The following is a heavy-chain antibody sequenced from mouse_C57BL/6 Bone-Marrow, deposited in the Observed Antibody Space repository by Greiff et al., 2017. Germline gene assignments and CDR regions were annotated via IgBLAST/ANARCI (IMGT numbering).Heavy chain of an antibody. V-gene: IGHV1-61*01. J-gene: IGHJ3*01. D-gene: IGHD1-1*01. CDR1: GYTFTSYW. CDR3: ARESTERTWFAY. CDR2: IYPSDSET. Sequence: VQLQQPGAELVRPGSSVKLSCKASGYTFTSYWMEWVKQRPGQGLEWIGNIYPSDSETHYNQKFKDKATLTVDKSSSTAYMQLSSLTSEDSAVYYCARESTERTWFAYWGQGTLVTVSA.